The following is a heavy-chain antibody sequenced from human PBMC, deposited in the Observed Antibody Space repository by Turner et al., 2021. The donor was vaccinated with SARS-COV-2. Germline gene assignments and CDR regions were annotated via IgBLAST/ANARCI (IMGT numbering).Heavy chain of an antibody. Sequence: QVHLQESGPLLVRLSGPLSLTCTVSGGPFSSANWWNWVRQAPGKGLEWIGEIHHYAGTNYNPSLKSRVSISLDNSKSQFSLNLNSATAAKTAVYYCARGGGYCLDFWGQGFLVTVSS. D-gene: IGHD2-21*01. CDR2: IHHYAGT. J-gene: IGHJ4*02. CDR3: ARGGGYCLDF. CDR1: GGPFSSANW. V-gene: IGHV4-4*02.